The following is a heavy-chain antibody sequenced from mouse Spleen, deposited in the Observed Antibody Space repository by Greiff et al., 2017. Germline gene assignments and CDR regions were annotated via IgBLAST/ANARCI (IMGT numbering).Heavy chain of an antibody. CDR3: APRIRYFDV. D-gene: IGHD2-10*02. CDR2: INPSTGGT. J-gene: IGHJ1*01. CDR1: GYSFTGYY. Sequence: EVQLQQSGPELVKPGASVKISCTASGYSFTGYYMNWVKQSPEKSLEWIGEINPSTGGTTYNQKFKAKATLTVDKSSSTAYMQLKSLTSEDSAVYYCAPRIRYFDVWGAGTTVTVSS. V-gene: IGHV1-42*01.